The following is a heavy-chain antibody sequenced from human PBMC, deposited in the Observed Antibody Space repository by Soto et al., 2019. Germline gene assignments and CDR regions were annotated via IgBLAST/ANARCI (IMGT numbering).Heavy chain of an antibody. J-gene: IGHJ5*02. CDR2: ISAYNGNT. CDR1: GYTFTSYG. V-gene: IGHV1-18*01. Sequence: ASVKVSCKASGYTFTSYGISWVRQAPGQGLEWMGWISAYNGNTNYAQKLQGRVTMTTDTSTSTAYMELRSLRSDDTAVYYCARDRGYGGNSHRGEGFDPWGQGTLVTVSS. CDR3: ARDRGYGGNSHRGEGFDP. D-gene: IGHD5-12*01.